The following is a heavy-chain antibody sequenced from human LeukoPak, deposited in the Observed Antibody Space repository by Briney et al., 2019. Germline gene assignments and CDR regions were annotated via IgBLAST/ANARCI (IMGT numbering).Heavy chain of an antibody. D-gene: IGHD4-11*01. Sequence: ASVKVSCKASGYTFANFGITWVRQAPGQGLEWMGWIVTYNGNTYYSQKFQGRVTMTTDTSTSTAYLELRSLRSDDTAVYYCAKTTVTSEEYYYYYMDVWGKGTTVTVSS. CDR3: AKTTVTSEEYYYYYMDV. V-gene: IGHV1-18*01. CDR1: GYTFANFG. J-gene: IGHJ6*03. CDR2: IVTYNGNT.